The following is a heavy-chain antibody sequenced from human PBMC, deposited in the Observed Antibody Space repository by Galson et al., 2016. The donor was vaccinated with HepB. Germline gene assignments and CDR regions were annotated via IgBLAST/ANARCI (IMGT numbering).Heavy chain of an antibody. CDR2: FYYSGTT. CDR3: ARVHLGSNWSNNWFDP. D-gene: IGHD6-13*01. CDR1: GGSISSGDYY. J-gene: IGHJ5*02. V-gene: IGHV4-30-4*01. Sequence: TLSLTCTVSGGSISSGDYYWSWIRQPPGKGLEWIGYFYYSGTTYYNPSPKSRSTISVATSKNQFSLKLSSVTAADTAVYYCARVHLGSNWSNNWFDPWGQGTLVTVSS.